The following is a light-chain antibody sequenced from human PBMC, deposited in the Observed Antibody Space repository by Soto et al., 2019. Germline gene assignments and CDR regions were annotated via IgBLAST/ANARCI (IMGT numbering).Light chain of an antibody. J-gene: IGKJ5*01. CDR1: QSIRTY. CDR3: QQTNNFSIT. V-gene: IGKV1-39*01. Sequence: DFQMTQSPSSLSASVGDRVTITCLTSQSIRTYLNWYQQKPGKAPKLLIYAASSLQSGVPSRFSGSGSGTDFTLTISSLQPEDFATYYCQQTNNFSITFGQGTRLEIK. CDR2: AAS.